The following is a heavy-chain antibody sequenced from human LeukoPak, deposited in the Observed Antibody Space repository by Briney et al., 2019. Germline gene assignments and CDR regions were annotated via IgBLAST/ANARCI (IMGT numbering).Heavy chain of an antibody. J-gene: IGHJ3*02. V-gene: IGHV3-48*01. D-gene: IGHD2-2*01. Sequence: HAGRSLRLSCAASGFTFSSYSMNWVRQAPGKGLEWVSYISSSSSTIYYADSVKGRFTISRDNAKNSLYLQMNSLRAEDTAVYYCARDPDIVVVPAAVDAFDIWGQGTMVTVSS. CDR2: ISSSSSTI. CDR3: ARDPDIVVVPAAVDAFDI. CDR1: GFTFSSYS.